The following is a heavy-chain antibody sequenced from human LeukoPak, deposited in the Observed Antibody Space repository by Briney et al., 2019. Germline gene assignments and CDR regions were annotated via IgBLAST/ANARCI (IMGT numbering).Heavy chain of an antibody. CDR2: ISYDGSNK. V-gene: IGHV3-30*18. D-gene: IGHD1-26*01. CDR1: GFTFSSYG. CDR3: AKDGREGQNYFDY. Sequence: GGSLRLSCAASGFTFSSYGMHWVRQAPGKGLEWVAAISYDGSNKYYADSVKGRFTIARDNSKNTLYLQMNSLRAEDTAVYYCAKDGREGQNYFDYWGQGTLVTVSS. J-gene: IGHJ4*02.